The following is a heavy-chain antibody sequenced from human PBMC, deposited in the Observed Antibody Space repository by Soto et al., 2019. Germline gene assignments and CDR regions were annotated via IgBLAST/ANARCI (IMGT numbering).Heavy chain of an antibody. Sequence: SETLSLTCTVSGGSISSGGYYWSWIRQHPGKGLEWIGYIYYSGSTYYNPSLKSRVTISVDTSKNQFSLKLSSVTAADTAVYYCARDKAYCGGDCRMDVWGKGTTLTVSS. CDR2: IYYSGST. D-gene: IGHD2-21*01. J-gene: IGHJ6*04. CDR3: ARDKAYCGGDCRMDV. V-gene: IGHV4-31*03. CDR1: GGSISSGGYY.